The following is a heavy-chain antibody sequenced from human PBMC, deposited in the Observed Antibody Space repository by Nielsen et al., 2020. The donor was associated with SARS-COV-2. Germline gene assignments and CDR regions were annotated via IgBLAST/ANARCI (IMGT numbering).Heavy chain of an antibody. CDR1: GYTFTGYY. CDR3: ARDPFVQGWYALDY. CDR2: INPNSGLT. J-gene: IGHJ4*02. Sequence: ASVKVSCKTSGYTFTGYYLHWVRLVPGQGLEWMGRINPNSGLTNYAQKFQGRVTMTRVTSISAVYMEVKSLTSDDTALYFCARDPFVQGWYALDYWGQGTLVTVSS. D-gene: IGHD3-16*01. V-gene: IGHV1-2*06.